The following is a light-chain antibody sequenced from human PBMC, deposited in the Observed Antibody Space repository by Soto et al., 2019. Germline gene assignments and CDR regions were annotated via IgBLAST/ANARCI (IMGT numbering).Light chain of an antibody. CDR1: SSDVGGYNY. CDR3: SSYTSSSPHVV. Sequence: QSVLTQPASVSGSPGQSITISCTGTSSDVGGYNYVSWYQQHPGKAPKLMIYDVSNRPSGVSNRFSGSKSGYTASLTISGLQAEDEADYYCSSYTSSSPHVVFGGGTKLTVL. J-gene: IGLJ2*01. CDR2: DVS. V-gene: IGLV2-14*01.